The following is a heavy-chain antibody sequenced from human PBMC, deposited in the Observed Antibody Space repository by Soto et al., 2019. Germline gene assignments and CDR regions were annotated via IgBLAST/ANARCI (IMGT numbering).Heavy chain of an antibody. CDR1: GFTFSNAW. J-gene: IGHJ2*01. CDR2: IKSKTDGGTT. D-gene: IGHD4-17*01. Sequence: EVQLVESGGGLVKPGGSLRLSCAASGFTFSNAWMNWVRQAPGKGLEWVGRIKSKTDGGTTDYAAPVKGRFTISRXDXTXXLYLQMNSLKTEATAVYYCTTDDYGDSMVPWYFDLWGRGTLVTVSS. CDR3: TTDDYGDSMVPWYFDL. V-gene: IGHV3-15*07.